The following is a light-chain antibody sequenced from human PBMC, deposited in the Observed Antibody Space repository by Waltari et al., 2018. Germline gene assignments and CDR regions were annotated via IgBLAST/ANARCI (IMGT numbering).Light chain of an antibody. CDR1: SSDVGGYNY. Sequence: QSALTQPASVSGSPGQSITISCTGSSSDVGGYNYVSWYQQHPGKAPKVRIYDVSKWPSGVSSRFSGSKSGNTASLTISGLQAEDEADYYCTSYASSGTYVFGTGTKVTVL. CDR2: DVS. CDR3: TSYASSGTYV. J-gene: IGLJ1*01. V-gene: IGLV2-14*01.